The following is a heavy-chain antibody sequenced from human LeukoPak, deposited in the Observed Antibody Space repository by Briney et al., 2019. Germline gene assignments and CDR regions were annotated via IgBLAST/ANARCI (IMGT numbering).Heavy chain of an antibody. CDR1: GFTFSSYG. D-gene: IGHD6-6*01. J-gene: IGHJ4*02. CDR3: AKGIASSSYYFDY. V-gene: IGHV3-30*02. Sequence: GGSLRLSCAASGFTFSSYGMHWVRQAPGKGLEWVAFIRYDGSNKYYADSVKGRFTISRDNSKNTLYLQMNSLRAEDTAVYYCAKGIASSSYYFDYWGQGTLATVSS. CDR2: IRYDGSNK.